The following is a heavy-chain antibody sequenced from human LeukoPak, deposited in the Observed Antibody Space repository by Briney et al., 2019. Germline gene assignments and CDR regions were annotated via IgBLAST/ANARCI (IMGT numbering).Heavy chain of an antibody. V-gene: IGHV3-23*01. CDR1: GFIFNTYA. CDR3: AKGRIVVPINYFDY. D-gene: IGHD2-2*01. CDR2: ISGSDGST. J-gene: IGHJ4*02. Sequence: GGSLRLSCAAPGFIFNTYAMTWVRQSPGRGLEWVSSISGSDGSTFYADSVKGRFTISRDNSKDTLFLQMNSLRAEDTAVYYCAKGRIVVPINYFDYWGQGVLVTVSS.